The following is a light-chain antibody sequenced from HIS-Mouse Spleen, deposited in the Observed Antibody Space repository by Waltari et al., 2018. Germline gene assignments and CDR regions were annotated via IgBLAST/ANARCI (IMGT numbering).Light chain of an antibody. J-gene: IGLJ2*01. CDR1: ALPKKY. CDR3: GADHGSGSNFVV. CDR2: EDS. V-gene: IGLV3-10*01. Sequence: SYELTQPPSVSVSPGQTARITCSGDALPKKYAYWYQQKSGQAPVLVIYEDSKRPSGIPGRFSGSSSGTMATLTISGAQEEDESDYHCGADHGSGSNFVVFGGGTKLTVL.